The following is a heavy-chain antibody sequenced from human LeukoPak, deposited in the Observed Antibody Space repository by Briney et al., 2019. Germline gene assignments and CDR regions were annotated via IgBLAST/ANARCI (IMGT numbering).Heavy chain of an antibody. V-gene: IGHV4-39*01. CDR3: AGIDYDSYY. CDR1: GGSISSSSYY. CDR2: IYYSGST. D-gene: IGHD4-17*01. Sequence: SETLSLTCTVSGGSISSSSYYWGWIRQPPGKGLERIGSIYYSGSTYYNPSLKSRVTISVDTSKNQFSLKLSSVTAADTAVYYCAGIDYDSYYWGQGTLVTVSS. J-gene: IGHJ4*02.